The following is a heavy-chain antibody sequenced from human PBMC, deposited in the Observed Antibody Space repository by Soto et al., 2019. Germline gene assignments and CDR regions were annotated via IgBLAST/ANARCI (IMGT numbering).Heavy chain of an antibody. J-gene: IGHJ4*02. V-gene: IGHV3-15*01. Sequence: PGGSLRLSCAASGFTFSNAWMSWVRQAPGKGLEWVGRIKSKTDGGTTDYAAPVKGRFTISRDDSKNTPYLQMKSLKTEDTAVYYCTTGITIFGVAGVDYWGQGTLVTVSS. CDR3: TTGITIFGVAGVDY. CDR2: IKSKTDGGTT. CDR1: GFTFSNAW. D-gene: IGHD3-3*01.